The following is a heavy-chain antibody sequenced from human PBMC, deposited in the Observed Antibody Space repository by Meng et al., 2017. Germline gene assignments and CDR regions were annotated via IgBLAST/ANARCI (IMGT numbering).Heavy chain of an antibody. V-gene: IGHV1-2*06. CDR3: ARDEDISAAGKLFGDY. J-gene: IGHJ4*02. CDR1: GYTFPDYN. CDR2: INPKSGDT. D-gene: IGHD6-25*01. Sequence: GQRGQFGVEGKKPGAAAKVSCKPSGYTFPDYNFHWVRRAPGQGLEWMGRINPKSGDTHYAQKFQARVTMTGDTSISTAYMELSGLRSDDTAMYYCARDEDISAAGKLFGDYWGQGTLVTVSS.